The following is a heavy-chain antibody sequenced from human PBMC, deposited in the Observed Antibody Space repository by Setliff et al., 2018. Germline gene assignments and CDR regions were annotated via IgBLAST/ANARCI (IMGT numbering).Heavy chain of an antibody. D-gene: IGHD2-2*01. CDR2: MYHSGST. V-gene: IGHV4-38-2*01. Sequence: SETLSLTCAVSYYSISSGYYWGWIRQPPGKGLEWIGSMYHSGSTYYSPSLESRVSISVDMSKNHLSLKLSSVTAADTAVYYCARHIWGAKMQLPHDVFDIWGQGTMVTVSS. CDR1: YYSISSGYY. CDR3: ARHIWGAKMQLPHDVFDI. J-gene: IGHJ3*02.